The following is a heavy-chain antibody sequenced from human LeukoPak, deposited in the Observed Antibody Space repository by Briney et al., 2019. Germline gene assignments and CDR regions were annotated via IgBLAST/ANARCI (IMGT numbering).Heavy chain of an antibody. CDR2: IKSKTDGGTT. CDR1: GFTFSNAW. Sequence: AGGSLRLSCAASGFTFSNAWMSWVRQAPGKGLEWVGRIKSKTDGGTTDYAAPVKGRFTISRDDSKNTLYLQMTSLRAEDTAVYYCAKDARVEPLYYYYYMDVWGKGTTVTVSS. V-gene: IGHV3-15*01. CDR3: AKDARVEPLYYYYYMDV. J-gene: IGHJ6*03. D-gene: IGHD3-3*01.